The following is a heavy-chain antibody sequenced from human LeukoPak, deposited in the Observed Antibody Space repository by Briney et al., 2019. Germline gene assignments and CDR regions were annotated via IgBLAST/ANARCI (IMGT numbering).Heavy chain of an antibody. CDR3: ARDFYPRQGYYGMDV. CDR2: INPNSGGT. D-gene: IGHD2/OR15-2a*01. V-gene: IGHV1-2*02. J-gene: IGHJ6*02. CDR1: GYTFTGYY. Sequence: ASVKVSCKASGYTFTGYYMHWVRQAPGQGLEWMGWINPNSGGTNYAQKFQGRVTMTRDTSISTAYMELSRLRSDDTAVYYCARDFYPRQGYYGMDVWGQGTTATVSS.